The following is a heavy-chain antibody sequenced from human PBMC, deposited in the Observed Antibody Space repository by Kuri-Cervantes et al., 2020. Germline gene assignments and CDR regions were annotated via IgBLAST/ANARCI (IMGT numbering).Heavy chain of an antibody. CDR1: GYTFTSYA. D-gene: IGHD6-19*01. CDR2: INAGNGNT. J-gene: IGHJ6*02. V-gene: IGHV1-3*01. Sequence: ASVKVSCKASGYTFTSYAMHWVRQAPGQRLEWMGWINAGNGNTKYSQKFQGRVTMTRDTSISTAYMELSRLRSDDTAVYYCARVGRAVAGGSDGYYYYGMDVRGQGTTVTVSS. CDR3: ARVGRAVAGGSDGYYYYGMDV.